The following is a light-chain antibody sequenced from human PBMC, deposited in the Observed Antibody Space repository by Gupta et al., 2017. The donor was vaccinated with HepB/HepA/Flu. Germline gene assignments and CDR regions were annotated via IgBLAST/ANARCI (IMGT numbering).Light chain of an antibody. CDR3: AAWDDSVSGPV. CDR1: SSNIGTNY. V-gene: IGLV1-47*01. Sequence: QSVLTQPPSASGTPGQRVTISCSGSSSNIGTNYVYWYKQLPGTAPHLLIYKTNQRPSWVPDRFSGSKSGTSASLAISGLRSEDEVDYYCAAWDDSVSGPVFGGGTKLTV. CDR2: KTN. J-gene: IGLJ3*02.